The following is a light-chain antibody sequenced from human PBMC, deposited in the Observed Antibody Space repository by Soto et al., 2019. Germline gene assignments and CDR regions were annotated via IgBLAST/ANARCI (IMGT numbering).Light chain of an antibody. J-gene: IGLJ1*01. Sequence: QSVLNQPASVSGSPGQSVTISCTATSSDVENYKLVSWYQQHPGKAPKLIIYEVTKRPSGVSNRFSGSKSANTASLTISGLQPENEVAYYCFSSVGTYFFRTRNKAPVL. CDR1: SSDVENYKL. CDR2: EVT. V-gene: IGLV2-23*02. CDR3: FSSVGTYF.